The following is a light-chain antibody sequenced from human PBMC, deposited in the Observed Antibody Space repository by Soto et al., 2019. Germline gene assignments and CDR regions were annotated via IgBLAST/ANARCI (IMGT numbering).Light chain of an antibody. Sequence: QAVVTQPPSASGTPGQRVTISCSGSSSNIGSNSANWYQQLPGTAPKLLIHSTNKRPSGVPDRFSASKSGTSASLAISGLQSEDEADYYCAAWDDRLSGHVFGTGTKVTVL. CDR1: SSNIGSNS. CDR2: STN. V-gene: IGLV1-44*01. CDR3: AAWDDRLSGHV. J-gene: IGLJ1*01.